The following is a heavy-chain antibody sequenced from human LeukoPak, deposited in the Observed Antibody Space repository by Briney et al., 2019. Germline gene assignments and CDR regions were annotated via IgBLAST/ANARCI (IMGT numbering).Heavy chain of an antibody. V-gene: IGHV4-39*01. CDR3: ARCAVAAAGDY. J-gene: IGHJ4*02. D-gene: IGHD6-13*01. CDR1: GGSISSSSYY. Sequence: SETLSLTCTVSGGSISSSSYYWGWIRQPPGKGLEWIGSIYYSGSTYYNPSLKSRVTISVDTSKNQFSLKLSSVTAADTAVYYCARCAVAAAGDYWGRGTLVTVSS. CDR2: IYYSGST.